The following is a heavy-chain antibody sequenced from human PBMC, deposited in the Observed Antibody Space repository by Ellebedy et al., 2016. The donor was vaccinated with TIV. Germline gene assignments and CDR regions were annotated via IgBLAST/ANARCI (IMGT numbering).Heavy chain of an antibody. CDR1: GFIFSDYY. D-gene: IGHD6-13*01. V-gene: IGHV3-11*01. Sequence: GGSLRLSCAASGFIFSDYYMTWIRQAPGKGLEWISYISSSGTPIYYADSVRCRFTISRDNAKNSLDLQMNSLRDDDTAVYYCARDTRFIDQQHNWFDPWGQGTQVTVSS. J-gene: IGHJ5*02. CDR3: ARDTRFIDQQHNWFDP. CDR2: ISSSGTPI.